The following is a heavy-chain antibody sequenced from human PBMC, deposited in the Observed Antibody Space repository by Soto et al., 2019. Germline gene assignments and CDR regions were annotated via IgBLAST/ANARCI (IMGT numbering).Heavy chain of an antibody. J-gene: IGHJ4*01. CDR2: ISHLETR. D-gene: IGHD2-15*01. V-gene: IGHV4-30-2*06. Sequence: IRQSPGKGLAWLGYISHLETRYYIPAFRSRLSLSLDRTRNNFFLSLSSMTVADKSVYYCVSGGGYACFDFWGHGIPVTVSS. CDR3: VSGGGYACFDF.